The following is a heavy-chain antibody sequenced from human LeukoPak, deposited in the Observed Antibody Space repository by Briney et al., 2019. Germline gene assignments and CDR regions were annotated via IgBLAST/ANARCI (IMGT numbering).Heavy chain of an antibody. J-gene: IGHJ3*02. CDR1: GFTFSSYG. D-gene: IGHD3-3*01. V-gene: IGHV3-30*02. CDR3: AKDRPLRFLEWLSDDAFDI. Sequence: PGGSLRLSCAASGFTFSSYGMHRVRQAPGKGLEWVAFIRYDGSNKYYADSVKGRFTISRDNSKNTLYLQMNSLRAEDAAVYYCAKDRPLRFLEWLSDDAFDIWGQGTMVTVSS. CDR2: IRYDGSNK.